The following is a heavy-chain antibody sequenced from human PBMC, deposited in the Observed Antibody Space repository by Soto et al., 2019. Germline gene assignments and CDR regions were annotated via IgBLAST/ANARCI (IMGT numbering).Heavy chain of an antibody. D-gene: IGHD3-3*01. Sequence: PGGSLRLSCAASGFTFSSYAMSWVRQAPGKGLEWVSAISGSGGSTYYADSVKGRFTISRDNSKNTLYLQMNSLRAEDTAVYYCAKFWRDFWSGYYYYFDYWGQGTLVTVSS. CDR1: GFTFSSYA. J-gene: IGHJ4*02. CDR3: AKFWRDFWSGYYYYFDY. CDR2: ISGSGGST. V-gene: IGHV3-23*01.